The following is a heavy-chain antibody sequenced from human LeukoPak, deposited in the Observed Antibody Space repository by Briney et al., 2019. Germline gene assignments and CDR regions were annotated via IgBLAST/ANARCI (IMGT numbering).Heavy chain of an antibody. D-gene: IGHD2-15*01. J-gene: IGHJ3*02. Sequence: GGSLRLSCATSKFNFKNYGMTWVRQAPGKGPEWVSSISGSGGSTQYAASVQGRFTISRDNAKTSLYLQAHSLRPEDTAVYYCVKDRCSGGSCYGAFDIWGQGTMVTVSS. CDR2: ISGSGGST. V-gene: IGHV3-23*01. CDR1: KFNFKNYG. CDR3: VKDRCSGGSCYGAFDI.